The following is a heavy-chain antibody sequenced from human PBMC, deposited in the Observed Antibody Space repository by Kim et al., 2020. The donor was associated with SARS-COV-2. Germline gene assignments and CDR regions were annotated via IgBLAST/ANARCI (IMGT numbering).Heavy chain of an antibody. Sequence: NYHPALKSRVTISVDTSKNQFSLKLSPVTAADTAVYYCAVRGYSYGWFDPWGQGTLVTVSS. CDR3: AVRGYSYGWFDP. V-gene: IGHV4-34*01. J-gene: IGHJ5*02. D-gene: IGHD5-18*01.